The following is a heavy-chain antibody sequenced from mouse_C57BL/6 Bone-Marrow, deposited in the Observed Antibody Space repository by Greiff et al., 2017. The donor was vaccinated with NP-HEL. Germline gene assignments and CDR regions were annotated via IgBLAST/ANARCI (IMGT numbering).Heavy chain of an antibody. V-gene: IGHV1-81*01. D-gene: IGHD1-1*01. Sequence: VKLMESGAELARPGASVKLSCKASGYTFTSYGISWVKQRTGQGLEWIGEIYPRSGNTYYNEKFKGKATLTADKSSSTAYMELRSLTSGDSAVYFCARHYYYGTWFAYWGQGTLVTVSA. CDR3: ARHYYYGTWFAY. J-gene: IGHJ3*01. CDR1: GYTFTSYG. CDR2: IYPRSGNT.